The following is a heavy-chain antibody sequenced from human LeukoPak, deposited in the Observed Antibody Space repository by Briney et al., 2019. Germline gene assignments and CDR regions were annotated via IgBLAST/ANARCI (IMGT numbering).Heavy chain of an antibody. Sequence: QPGGSLRLSCAASGFTFSSYGMHWVRQAPGKGLEWVAVIWYDGSNKYYADSVKGRFTISRDNSKNTLYLQMNSLRAEDTAVYYCARAWQLAPQTLGYWGQGTLVTVSS. CDR2: IWYDGSNK. J-gene: IGHJ4*02. V-gene: IGHV3-33*01. CDR3: ARAWQLAPQTLGY. CDR1: GFTFSSYG. D-gene: IGHD1-26*01.